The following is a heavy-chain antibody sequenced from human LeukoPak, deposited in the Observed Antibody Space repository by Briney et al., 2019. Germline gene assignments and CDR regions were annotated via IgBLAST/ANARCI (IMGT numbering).Heavy chain of an antibody. D-gene: IGHD3-3*01. CDR2: IRSKAYGGTT. V-gene: IGHV3-49*04. CDR3: TRVRFLEWLLYGNWFDP. Sequence: GGSLRLSCTASGFTFGDYAMSWVRQAPGKGLEWVGFIRSKAYGGTTEYAASVKGRFTILRDDSKSIAYLQMNSLKTEDTAVYYCTRVRFLEWLLYGNWFDPWGQGTLVTVSS. J-gene: IGHJ5*02. CDR1: GFTFGDYA.